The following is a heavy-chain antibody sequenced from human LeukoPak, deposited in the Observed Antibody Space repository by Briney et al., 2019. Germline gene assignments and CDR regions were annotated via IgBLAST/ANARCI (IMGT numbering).Heavy chain of an antibody. V-gene: IGHV1-69*04. CDR2: IIPILGIA. CDR1: GGTFSSYA. CDR3: AFRIAVAGSVEYFQH. Sequence: SVKVSCKASGGTFSSYAISWVRQAPGQGLEWMGRIIPILGIANYAQKFQGRVTITADKSTSAAYMELSSLRSEDTAVYYCAFRIAVAGSVEYFQHWGQGTLVTVSS. D-gene: IGHD6-19*01. J-gene: IGHJ1*01.